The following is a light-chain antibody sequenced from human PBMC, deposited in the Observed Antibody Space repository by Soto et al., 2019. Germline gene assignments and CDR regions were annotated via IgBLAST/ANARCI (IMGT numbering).Light chain of an antibody. J-gene: IGKJ1*01. CDR1: QSVSSY. CDR2: DAS. CDR3: QQRRNWPPT. V-gene: IGKV3-11*01. Sequence: EIVLTQSPATLSLSPGERATLSCRASQSVSSYLAWYQQKPGQAPRLLIYDASNRATGIPARFSGSGSGTAFTLPISGLEPEDFAVYYCQQRRNWPPTFGQGTKVDIK.